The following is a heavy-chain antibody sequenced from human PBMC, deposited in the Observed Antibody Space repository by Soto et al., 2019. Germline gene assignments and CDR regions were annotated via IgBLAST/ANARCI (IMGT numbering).Heavy chain of an antibody. CDR3: ARHAHYDYIWGSYRDDAFDI. CDR2: ISYDGSNK. CDR1: GFTFSSYA. Sequence: GGSLRLSCAASGFTFSSYAMHWVRQAPGKGLEWVAVISYDGSNKYYADSVKGRFTISRDNAKNTLYLQMNSLRAEDTAVYYCARHAHYDYIWGSYRDDAFDIWGQGTMVTVS. V-gene: IGHV3-30-3*01. D-gene: IGHD3-16*02. J-gene: IGHJ3*02.